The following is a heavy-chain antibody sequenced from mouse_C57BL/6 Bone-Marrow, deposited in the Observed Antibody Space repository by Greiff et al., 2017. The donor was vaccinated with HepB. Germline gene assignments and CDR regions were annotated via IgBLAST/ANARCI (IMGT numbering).Heavy chain of an antibody. CDR1: GYTFTSYW. CDR3: ARMGSFAY. J-gene: IGHJ3*01. CDR2: IHPNSGST. V-gene: IGHV1-64*01. Sequence: VQLQESGAELVKPGASVKLSCKASGYTFTSYWMHWVKQRPGQGLEWIGMIHPNSGSTNYNEKFKSKATLTVDKSSSTAYMQLSSLTSEDSAVYYCARMGSFAYWGQGTLVTVSA. D-gene: IGHD4-1*01.